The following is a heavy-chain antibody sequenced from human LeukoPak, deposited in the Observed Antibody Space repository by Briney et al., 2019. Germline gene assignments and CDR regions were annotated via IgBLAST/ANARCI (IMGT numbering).Heavy chain of an antibody. CDR2: IKGDGSEN. V-gene: IGHV3-7*04. D-gene: IGHD7-27*01. Sequence: GGSLRLSCAASGFSFSTFWMSWIRQAPGEGLKWVANIKGDGSENNFADSVRGRFTISRDNARTSVYLQMNSLRVEDTAVYYCARDFSWGFDYWGQGALVTVSS. CDR3: ARDFSWGFDY. CDR1: GFSFSTFW. J-gene: IGHJ4*02.